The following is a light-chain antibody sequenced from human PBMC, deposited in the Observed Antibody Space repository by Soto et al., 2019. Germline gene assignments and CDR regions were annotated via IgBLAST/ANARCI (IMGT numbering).Light chain of an antibody. CDR2: EGS. Sequence: QSVLTQPASVSGSPGQSITISCTGTSSDVGTYNLVSWYQRHPGKAPKVIIYEGSKRPSGVSNRFSGSKSGNTASLTISVLQAEDEADYYCCSYASNNTLYVFGTGTRSPS. CDR1: SSDVGTYNL. J-gene: IGLJ1*01. CDR3: CSYASNNTLYV. V-gene: IGLV2-23*01.